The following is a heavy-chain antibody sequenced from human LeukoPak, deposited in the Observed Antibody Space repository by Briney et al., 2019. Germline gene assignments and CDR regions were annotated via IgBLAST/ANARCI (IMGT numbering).Heavy chain of an antibody. J-gene: IGHJ4*02. Sequence: ASVKVSCKASGYTFTSYYMHWVRQAPGQGLEWMGIINPSGGSTSYAQKFQGRVTMTRDTSTSTVYMELSSLRSEDTAVYYCARVRMGSGWYGAFDYWGQGTLVTVSS. CDR3: ARVRMGSGWYGAFDY. D-gene: IGHD6-19*01. CDR1: GYTFTSYY. CDR2: INPSGGST. V-gene: IGHV1-46*01.